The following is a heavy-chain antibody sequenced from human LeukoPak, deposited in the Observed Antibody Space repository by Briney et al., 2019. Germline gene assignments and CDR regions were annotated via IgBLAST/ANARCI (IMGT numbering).Heavy chain of an antibody. Sequence: SETLSLTCAVSGYSISSGYYWAWIRQPPGKGLEWIGNIYHSGSTYYNPSLKSRVTISVDTSKNQFSLKLSSVTAADTAVYYCARAGGAFDIWGQGTMVTVSS. V-gene: IGHV4-38-2*01. D-gene: IGHD3-10*01. CDR1: GYSISSGYY. CDR3: ARAGGAFDI. J-gene: IGHJ3*02. CDR2: IYHSGST.